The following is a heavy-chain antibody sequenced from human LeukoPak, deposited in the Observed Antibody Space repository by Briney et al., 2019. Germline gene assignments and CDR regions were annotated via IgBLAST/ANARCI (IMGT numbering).Heavy chain of an antibody. V-gene: IGHV3-9*01. D-gene: IGHD6-19*01. CDR2: ISWNSGSI. CDR3: AKSARQWLALDAFDI. J-gene: IGHJ3*02. Sequence: PGGSLRLSCAASGFTFDDYAMHWVRQAPGKGLEWVSGISWNSGSIGYADSVKGRFTISRDNAKNSLYLQMNSLRAEDTALYYCAKSARQWLALDAFDIWGQGTMVTVSS. CDR1: GFTFDDYA.